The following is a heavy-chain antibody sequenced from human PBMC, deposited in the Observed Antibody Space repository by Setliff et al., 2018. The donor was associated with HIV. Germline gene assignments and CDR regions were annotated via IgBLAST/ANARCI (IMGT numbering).Heavy chain of an antibody. V-gene: IGHV1-2*04. J-gene: IGHJ6*03. CDR1: GYTFTGYY. D-gene: IGHD4-17*01. CDR2: INPNSGGT. CDR3: AREGTVTTPQYYYYYMDV. Sequence: ASVKVSCKASGYTFTGYYMHWVRQAPGQGLEWMGWINPNSGGTNYAQKFQGWVTMTRDTSISTAYMELSRLGSDGTAVYYCAREGTVTTPQYYYYYMDVWGKGTTVTVSS.